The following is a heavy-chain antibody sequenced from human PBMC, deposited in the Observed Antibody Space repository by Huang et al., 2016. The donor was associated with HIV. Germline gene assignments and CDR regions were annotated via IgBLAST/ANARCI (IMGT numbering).Heavy chain of an antibody. V-gene: IGHV1-69*01. CDR2: PGPRLVSS. Sequence: QVHLVQSGAEVKKPGSSVKVSCKASGDSFTSLPINWVRHGPGQGLEWLGGPGPRLVSSTYAQKFRGRVTISADESTSTSYMELSRLRSDDTAMYYCATSTPMLGESGGWSGKVVITENVPYVDWGQGTLVTVSS. CDR3: ATSTPMLGESGGWSGKVVITENVPYVD. CDR1: GDSFTSLP. J-gene: IGHJ4*02. D-gene: IGHD3-22*01.